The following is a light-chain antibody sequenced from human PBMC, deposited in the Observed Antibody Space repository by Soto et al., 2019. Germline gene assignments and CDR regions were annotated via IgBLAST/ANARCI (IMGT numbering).Light chain of an antibody. CDR2: DAS. V-gene: IGKV3-20*01. J-gene: IGKJ1*01. Sequence: EIVLTQSPGTLSLSPGERATLSCRASQSVSSGLAWYQQKPGQAPRLLIYDASIRATDIPDRFSGGGSGTDFTLTINRLEPEDFAVYYCQQYGGSPWTFGQGSKVEIK. CDR3: QQYGGSPWT. CDR1: QSVSSG.